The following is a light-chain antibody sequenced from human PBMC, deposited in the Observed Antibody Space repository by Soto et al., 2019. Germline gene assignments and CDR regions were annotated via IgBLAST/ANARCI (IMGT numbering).Light chain of an antibody. CDR1: INDVGVYNH. J-gene: IGLJ1*01. CDR2: EVN. V-gene: IGLV2-14*01. CDR3: SSFTSTSTVYV. Sequence: QSALTQPASVSGSPGQSITISCTGTINDVGVYNHVSWYQQHPGKAPKLMIYEVNNRPSGVSNRFSGSKSGNTASLTISGLQADDEADYYCSSFTSTSTVYVFGTGTKLTVL.